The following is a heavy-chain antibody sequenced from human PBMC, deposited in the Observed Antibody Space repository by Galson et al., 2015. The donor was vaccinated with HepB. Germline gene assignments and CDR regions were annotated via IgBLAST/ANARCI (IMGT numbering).Heavy chain of an antibody. J-gene: IGHJ5*02. CDR2: TYYRSKWYN. Sequence: CAISGDSVSSNSAAWNWIRQSPSRGLEWLGRTYYRSKWYNDYAVSVKSQITINPDTSKNQFSLQLNSVTPEDTAVYYCARNVLWFGEWCWFDPWGQGTLVTVSS. CDR1: GDSVSSNSAA. V-gene: IGHV6-1*01. D-gene: IGHD3-10*01. CDR3: ARNVLWFGEWCWFDP.